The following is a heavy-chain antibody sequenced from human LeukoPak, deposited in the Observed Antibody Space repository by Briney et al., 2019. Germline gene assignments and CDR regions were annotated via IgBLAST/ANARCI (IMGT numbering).Heavy chain of an antibody. D-gene: IGHD3-9*01. CDR3: ARCASAYYDILTGYAPYCYYGMDV. V-gene: IGHV4-4*02. CDR1: GGSISSSNW. CDR2: IYHSGST. J-gene: IGHJ6*04. Sequence: SGTLSLTCAVSGGSISSSNWWSWVRQPPGKGLEWIGEIYHSGSTNYNPSLKSRVTISVDKSKNLFSLKLSSVTAADTAVYYCARCASAYYDILTGYAPYCYYGMDVWGKGTTVTVSS.